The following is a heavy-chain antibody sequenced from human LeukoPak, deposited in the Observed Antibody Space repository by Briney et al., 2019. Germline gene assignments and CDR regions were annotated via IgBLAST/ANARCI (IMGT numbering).Heavy chain of an antibody. Sequence: GASVKVSCKASGGTFSSYAISWVRQAPGQGLEWMGGIIPIFGTANYAQKFQGRVTITADESTSTAYMELSSLRSEDTAVYYCTAHYGEKAFDIWGQGTMVTVSS. CDR1: GGTFSSYA. D-gene: IGHD3-10*01. J-gene: IGHJ3*02. CDR3: TAHYGEKAFDI. V-gene: IGHV1-69*13. CDR2: IIPIFGTA.